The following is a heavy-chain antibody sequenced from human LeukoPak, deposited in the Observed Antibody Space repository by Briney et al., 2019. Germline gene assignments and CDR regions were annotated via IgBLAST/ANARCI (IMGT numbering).Heavy chain of an antibody. Sequence: GGSLRLSCAASGFTVSSNYMSWVRQAPGKGLEWVSVIYSGGSTYYADSVKGRFTISRDNSKNTLYLQMTSLRAEDTAVYYCARSLRTNYGGSYYFDYWGQGTLVTVSS. CDR2: IYSGGST. J-gene: IGHJ4*02. V-gene: IGHV3-53*01. D-gene: IGHD4-23*01. CDR3: ARSLRTNYGGSYYFDY. CDR1: GFTVSSNY.